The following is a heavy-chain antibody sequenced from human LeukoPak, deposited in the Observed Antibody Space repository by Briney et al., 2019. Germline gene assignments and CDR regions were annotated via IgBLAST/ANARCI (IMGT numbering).Heavy chain of an antibody. Sequence: ASVNVSCKASGYTFTSYYMHGVRQAPGQGLEWMGIINPSGGSTSYAQKFQGRVTMTRDTSTSTVYMELSSLRSEDTPVYSCARDHGSGSYPEYYFDSWGQGTLVTVSS. CDR3: ARDHGSGSYPEYYFDS. CDR2: INPSGGST. V-gene: IGHV1-46*01. J-gene: IGHJ4*02. CDR1: GYTFTSYY. D-gene: IGHD1-26*01.